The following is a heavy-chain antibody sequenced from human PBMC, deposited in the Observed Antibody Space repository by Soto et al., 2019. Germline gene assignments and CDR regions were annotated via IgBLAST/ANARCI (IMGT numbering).Heavy chain of an antibody. D-gene: IGHD4-17*01. CDR3: ARGLYTVTTGNWFDP. V-gene: IGHV4-31*03. CDR1: GGSISSGGYY. Sequence: QVQLQESGPGLVKPSQTLSLTCTVSGGSISSGGYYWSWIRQHPGTGLEWIGYIYYSGSTYYNPSLKGRVTIAGDPAKNQFSRKLSSVTAADTAVYYCARGLYTVTTGNWFDPWGQGTLVTVSS. J-gene: IGHJ5*02. CDR2: IYYSGST.